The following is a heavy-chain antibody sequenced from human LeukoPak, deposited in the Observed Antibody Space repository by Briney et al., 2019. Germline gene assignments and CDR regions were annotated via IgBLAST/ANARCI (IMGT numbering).Heavy chain of an antibody. J-gene: IGHJ4*02. CDR1: GGTFSSYA. Sequence: ASVKVSCKASGGTFSSYAISWVRQAPGQGLEWMGRIIPILGIANYAQKFQGRVTITADESTSTAYMELSSLRSEDTAVYYCASPDGYNFFDYWGQGTLVTVSS. CDR2: IIPILGIA. V-gene: IGHV1-69*04. D-gene: IGHD5-24*01. CDR3: ASPDGYNFFDY.